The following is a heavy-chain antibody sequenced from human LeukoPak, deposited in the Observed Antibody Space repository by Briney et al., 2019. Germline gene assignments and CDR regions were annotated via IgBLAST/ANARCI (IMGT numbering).Heavy chain of an antibody. V-gene: IGHV3-30*18. CDR1: GFTFSSCG. J-gene: IGHJ4*02. Sequence: GGSLRLSCAASGFTFSSCGMHWVRQAPGKGLEWVAVISYDGSNKYYADSVKGRFTISRDNSKNTLYLQMNSLRAEDTAVYYCAKDRGRYCSGGSCYSLDYWGQGTLVTVSS. CDR2: ISYDGSNK. CDR3: AKDRGRYCSGGSCYSLDY. D-gene: IGHD2-15*01.